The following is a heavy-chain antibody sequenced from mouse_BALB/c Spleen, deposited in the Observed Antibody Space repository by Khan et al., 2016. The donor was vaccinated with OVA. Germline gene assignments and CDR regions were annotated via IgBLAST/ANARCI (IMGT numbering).Heavy chain of an antibody. CDR2: IWGDGST. CDR1: GFSLTGYG. J-gene: IGHJ4*01. V-gene: IGHV2-6-7*01. CDR3: ARAYYGNYREAMDY. Sequence: VQLQESGPGLVAPSQSLSITCTASGFSLTGYGVNWVRQPPGKGLEWLGMIWGDGSTDYNSALNTRLGISKDNSKSQNFLKMNSMQTDDTARYYCARAYYGNYREAMDYWGQGTSVTVSS. D-gene: IGHD2-10*01.